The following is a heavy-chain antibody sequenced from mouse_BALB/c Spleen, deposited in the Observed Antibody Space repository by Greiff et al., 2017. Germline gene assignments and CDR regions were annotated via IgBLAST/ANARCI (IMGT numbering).Heavy chain of an antibody. CDR3: ARNRDGNYAWFAY. V-gene: IGHV2-2*02. Sequence: VQLVESGPGLVQPSQSLSITCTVSGFSLTSYGVHWVRQSPGKGLEWLGVIWSGGSTDYNAAFISRLSISKDNSKSQVFFKMNSLQANDTAIYYCARNRDGNYAWFAYWGQGTLVTVSA. CDR1: GFSLTSYG. J-gene: IGHJ3*01. CDR2: IWSGGST. D-gene: IGHD2-1*01.